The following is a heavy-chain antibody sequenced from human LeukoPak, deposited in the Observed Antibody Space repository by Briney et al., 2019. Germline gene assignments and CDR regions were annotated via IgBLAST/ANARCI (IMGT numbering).Heavy chain of an antibody. CDR1: GYLFTGFY. V-gene: IGHV5-51*01. CDR3: ARHTSNYYDSSGYYSRWFDP. D-gene: IGHD3-22*01. J-gene: IGHJ5*02. CDR2: IYPGDSDT. Sequence: GASVKVSCKTSGYLFTGFYIHWVRQVPGQGLEWMGIIYPGDSDTRYSPSFQGQVTISADKSISTAYLQWSSLKASDTAMYYCARHTSNYYDSSGYYSRWFDPWGQGTLVTVSS.